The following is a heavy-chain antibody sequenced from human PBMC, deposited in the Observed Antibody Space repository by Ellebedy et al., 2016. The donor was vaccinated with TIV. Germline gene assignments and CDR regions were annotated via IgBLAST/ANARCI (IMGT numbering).Heavy chain of an antibody. J-gene: IGHJ4*02. CDR1: GFTFSSYP. CDR2: TRNKANSYTT. Sequence: GESLKISXAASGFTFSSYPMTWVRQAPGKGLEWVGRTRNKANSYTTEYAASVKGRFTISRDDSKNLLYLQMNSLKTEDTAVYYCARTFFHWGQGTLVTVSS. V-gene: IGHV3-72*01. CDR3: ARTFFH. D-gene: IGHD3-3*01.